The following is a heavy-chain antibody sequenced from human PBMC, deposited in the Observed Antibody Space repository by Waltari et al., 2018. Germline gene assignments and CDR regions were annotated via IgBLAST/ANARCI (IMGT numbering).Heavy chain of an antibody. Sequence: EVQLVESGGGLVQPGGSLRLSCAASGFTFRSYSMNWVRQAPGKGLEWVSYISSSSSTIYYADSVKGRFTISRDNAKNSLYLQMNSLRAEDTAVYYCVSSSGYFDYWGQGTLVTVSS. CDR3: VSSSGYFDY. D-gene: IGHD6-6*01. CDR2: ISSSSSTI. V-gene: IGHV3-48*04. CDR1: GFTFRSYS. J-gene: IGHJ4*02.